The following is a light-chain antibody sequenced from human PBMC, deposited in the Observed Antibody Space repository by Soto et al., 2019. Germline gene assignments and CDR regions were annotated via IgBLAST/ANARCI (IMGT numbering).Light chain of an antibody. CDR3: QQYTTYSMYS. CDR2: HAS. Sequence: DIQMTQSPSTLSASVGDRVTITCRASQSISSWFAWYQQKPGKSPKLLLYHASILESGVQSSFSVSGSGTEFTLTISRLQPDDFAPYYCQQYTTYSMYSCGQGTPLDIK. V-gene: IGKV1-5*01. J-gene: IGKJ2*01. CDR1: QSISSW.